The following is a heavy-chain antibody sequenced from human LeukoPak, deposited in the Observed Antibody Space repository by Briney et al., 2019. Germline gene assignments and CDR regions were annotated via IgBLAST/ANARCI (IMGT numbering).Heavy chain of an antibody. D-gene: IGHD6-13*01. J-gene: IGHJ6*02. CDR1: GGSFSEYY. V-gene: IGHV4-34*01. CDR2: INHSGIT. Sequence: PSETLSLTCAVYGGSFSEYYWSWIRQPPGKGLEWIGEINHSGITNYNSSLKSRVTISVDTSKNQFSLKLSSVTAADTAVYYCARVSSSSWYKTYYYGMDVWGQGTTVTVSS. CDR3: ARVSSSSWYKTYYYGMDV.